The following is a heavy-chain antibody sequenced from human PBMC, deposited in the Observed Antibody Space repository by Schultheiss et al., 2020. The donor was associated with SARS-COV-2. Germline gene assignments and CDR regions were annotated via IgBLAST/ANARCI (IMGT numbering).Heavy chain of an antibody. D-gene: IGHD3-16*01. CDR1: GGSISSGSYY. V-gene: IGHV4-31*03. CDR2: ISYSGNA. CDR3: ARLWGDGGN. Sequence: SETLSLTCTVSGGSISSGSYYWSWIRQYPGKGLEWIGYISYSGNAYYNPSLKSRVTISVDTSKNQFSLKLSSVTAADTAVYYCARLWGDGGNWGQGTLVTVSS. J-gene: IGHJ4*02.